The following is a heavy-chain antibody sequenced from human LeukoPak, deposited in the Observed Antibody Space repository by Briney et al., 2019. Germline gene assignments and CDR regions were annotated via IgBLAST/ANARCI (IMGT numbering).Heavy chain of an antibody. CDR2: IYYSGST. V-gene: IGHV4-39*01. J-gene: IGHJ4*02. Sequence: SETLSLTCTVSGGSISSSSYYWGWIRQPPGKGLEWIGSIYYSGSTYYNPSLKSRVTISVDTSKNQFSLKLSSVTAADTAVYYCARVYGVKFDYWGQGTLVTVSS. CDR3: ARVYGVKFDY. D-gene: IGHD4-17*01. CDR1: GGSISSSSYY.